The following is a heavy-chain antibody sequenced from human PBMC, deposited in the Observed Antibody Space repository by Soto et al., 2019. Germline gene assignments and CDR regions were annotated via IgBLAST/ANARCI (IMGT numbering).Heavy chain of an antibody. V-gene: IGHV4-59*12. D-gene: IGHD6-13*01. CDR1: AGSISGSY. CDR3: ARVGRIAAAGTWFDP. J-gene: IGHJ5*02. Sequence: PSETLSLTXTVSAGSISGSYWSWIRQPPGRELELVAYIHYSGSAYYNPSLRSRVTISVDTSKNQFSLKVNSVNTADTAVYYCARVGRIAAAGTWFDPWGQGTLVTVSS. CDR2: IHYSGSA.